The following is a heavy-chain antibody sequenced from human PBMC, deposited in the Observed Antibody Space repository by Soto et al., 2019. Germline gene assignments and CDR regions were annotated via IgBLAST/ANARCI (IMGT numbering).Heavy chain of an antibody. CDR3: ARDEGYCISTSCYRGNYYYYGMGV. Sequence: SVKVSCKASGGTFSSYAISWVRQAPGQGLEWMGGIIPIFGTANYAQKFQGRVTITADESTSTAYMELSSLRSEDTAVYYCARDEGYCISTSCYRGNYYYYGMGVWGQGTTVTVSS. J-gene: IGHJ6*02. CDR2: IIPIFGTA. CDR1: GGTFSSYA. D-gene: IGHD2-2*01. V-gene: IGHV1-69*13.